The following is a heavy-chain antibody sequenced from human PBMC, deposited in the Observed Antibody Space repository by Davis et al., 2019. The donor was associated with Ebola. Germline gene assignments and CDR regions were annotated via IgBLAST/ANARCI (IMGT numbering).Heavy chain of an antibody. D-gene: IGHD6-6*01. CDR3: AGDRDSTSPPYYNYYMDV. Sequence: SETLSLTCAVYGGSISGYFWNWIRQPPGKGLEWIGEINHSGSTNYNPSLKSRVTISEDTSKNQFSLKLSSVTAADTAVYYCAGDRDSTSPPYYNYYMDVWGKGTTVTVSS. CDR2: INHSGST. CDR1: GGSISGYF. V-gene: IGHV4-34*01. J-gene: IGHJ6*03.